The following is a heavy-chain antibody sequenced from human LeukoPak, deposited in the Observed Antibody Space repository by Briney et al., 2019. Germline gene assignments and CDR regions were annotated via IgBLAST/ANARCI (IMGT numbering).Heavy chain of an antibody. CDR3: ARVVYGDYGFDY. J-gene: IGHJ4*02. D-gene: IGHD4-17*01. V-gene: IGHV1-46*01. CDR1: GYTFTSYY. CDR2: INPSGGST. Sequence: GASVKVSCKASGYTFTSYYMHWVRQAPGQGLEWRGIINPSGGSTSYAQKFQGRVTMTRDMSTSTVYMELSSLRSEDTAVYYCARVVYGDYGFDYWGQGTLVTVSS.